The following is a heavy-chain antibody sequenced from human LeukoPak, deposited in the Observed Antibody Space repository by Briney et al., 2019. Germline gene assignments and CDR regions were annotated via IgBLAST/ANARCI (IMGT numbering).Heavy chain of an antibody. J-gene: IGHJ4*02. CDR1: GFTFSGYA. V-gene: IGHV3-30*04. D-gene: IGHD5/OR15-5a*01. CDR3: AKDKSVSADYYFDY. Sequence: GRSLRLSCAASGFTFSGYAMHWVRQAPGKGLEWLTVISTDGNDKHYADSVKGRFTVSRDNSKNTLFLQMNNLRTEDTAVYYCAKDKSVSADYYFDYWGQGTLATVSS. CDR2: ISTDGNDK.